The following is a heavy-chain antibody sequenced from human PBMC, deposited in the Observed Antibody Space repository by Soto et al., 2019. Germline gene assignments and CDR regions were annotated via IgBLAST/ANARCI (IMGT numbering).Heavy chain of an antibody. CDR3: ARVYYGDYGFDY. CDR1: GFTVSSNY. Sequence: EVQLVESGGGLVQPGGSLRLSCAASGFTVSSNYMSWVRQAPGKGLEWVSVIYSGGSTYYADSVKGRFTISRDNSKNTLYLQMNSLRAEDTAVYCCARVYYGDYGFDYWGQGTLVTVSS. J-gene: IGHJ4*02. D-gene: IGHD4-17*01. V-gene: IGHV3-66*01. CDR2: IYSGGST.